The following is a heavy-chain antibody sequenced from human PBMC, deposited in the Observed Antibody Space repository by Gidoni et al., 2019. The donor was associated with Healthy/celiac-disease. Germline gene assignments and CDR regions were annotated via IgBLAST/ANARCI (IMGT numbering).Heavy chain of an antibody. J-gene: IGHJ6*02. Sequence: EVQLVESGGGLVQPGGSLRLSCAASGFTCSSYWMSWVRQAPGKGLEWVANIKQDGSEKYYVDSVKGRFTISRDNDKNSLYLQINSLRAEDTAVYYCAREDCGGDCSYYYYGMDVWGQGTTVTVSS. V-gene: IGHV3-7*01. CDR1: GFTCSSYW. CDR2: IKQDGSEK. D-gene: IGHD2-21*02. CDR3: AREDCGGDCSYYYYGMDV.